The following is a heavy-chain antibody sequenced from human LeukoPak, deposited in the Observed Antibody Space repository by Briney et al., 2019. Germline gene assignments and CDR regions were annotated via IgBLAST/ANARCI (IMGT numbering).Heavy chain of an antibody. Sequence: GESLKISCKGSGYSFTNYWIGWVRQMPGKGLEWMGLIYPGDSDTRYSPSFQDEVTISADKSISTAYLQWSSLQASDTAMYYCARHPSGYLDYWGQGTLVTVSS. CDR1: GYSFTNYW. CDR3: ARHPSGYLDY. J-gene: IGHJ4*02. D-gene: IGHD3-3*01. V-gene: IGHV5-51*01. CDR2: IYPGDSDT.